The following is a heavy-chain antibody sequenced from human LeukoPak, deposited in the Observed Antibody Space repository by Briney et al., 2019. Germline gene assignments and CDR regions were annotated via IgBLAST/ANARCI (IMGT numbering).Heavy chain of an antibody. CDR3: ARDLPYSSSWPRLGYYYYYGMDV. D-gene: IGHD6-13*01. J-gene: IGHJ6*02. Sequence: QPGGSLRLSCAASGFTVSNNYMSWVRQAPGKGLEWVSVIYSGGSTYYADSVRGRFTISRDNSKNTLYLQMNSLRAEDTAVYYCARDLPYSSSWPRLGYYYYYGMDVWGQGTTVTVSS. V-gene: IGHV3-66*01. CDR2: IYSGGST. CDR1: GFTVSNNY.